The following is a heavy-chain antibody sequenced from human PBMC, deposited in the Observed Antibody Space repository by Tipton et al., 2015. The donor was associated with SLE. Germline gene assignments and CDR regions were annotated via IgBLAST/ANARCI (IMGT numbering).Heavy chain of an antibody. V-gene: IGHV4-34*01. CDR1: GGSFSGYY. CDR2: INQSGST. Sequence: TLSLTCAVYGGSFSGYYWSWLRQPPGKGLEWSGEINQSGSTNYNPSLKSRVTISVDTSKNKFSLKLSSVPAADTAVYYCARPYSGSYFDAFDIWGQGPMVTVAS. D-gene: IGHD1-26*01. CDR3: ARPYSGSYFDAFDI. J-gene: IGHJ3*02.